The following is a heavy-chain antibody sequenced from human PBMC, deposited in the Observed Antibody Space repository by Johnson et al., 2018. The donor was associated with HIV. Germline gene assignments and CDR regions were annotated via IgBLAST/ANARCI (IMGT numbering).Heavy chain of an antibody. CDR2: INWDGSST. CDR1: RFTFDDYA. V-gene: IGHV3-43D*03. J-gene: IGHJ3*02. CDR3: VKDIASGYTNGGTLDI. D-gene: IGHD2-2*02. Sequence: QLVVSGGAVVQPGGSLRLSCATSRFTFDDYAMHWVRQAPGKGLEWVSLINWDGSSTYYADSVKGRFTISRDNIRNSLYLQMNSLRPEDTALYYCVKDIASGYTNGGTLDIWGQGTMVTVSS.